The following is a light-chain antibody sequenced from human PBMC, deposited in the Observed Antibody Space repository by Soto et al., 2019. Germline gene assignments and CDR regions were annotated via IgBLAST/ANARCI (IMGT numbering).Light chain of an antibody. CDR2: DAS. Sequence: IQLTQSPSSLSASVGDKVTISCRASQAINSALAWCQQRPGKAPMVLIYDASILESGVPSRFSGSGSGTDFTLTISSLQPEDFATYYCQQFNSYPLTFGGGIKVEIE. CDR1: QAINSA. J-gene: IGKJ4*01. CDR3: QQFNSYPLT. V-gene: IGKV1-13*02.